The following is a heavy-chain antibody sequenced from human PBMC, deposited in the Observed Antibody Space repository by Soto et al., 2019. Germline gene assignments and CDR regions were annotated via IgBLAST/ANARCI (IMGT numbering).Heavy chain of an antibody. CDR3: ARSPTYYYGSGYYYGMDV. V-gene: IGHV4-4*07. CDR2: IYTSGST. CDR1: GGSISSYY. D-gene: IGHD3-10*01. Sequence: PSETLSLTCTVSGGSISSYYWSWIRQPAGKGLEWIGRIYTSGSTNYNPSLKSRVTMSVDTSKNRFSLKLSSVTAADTAVYYCARSPTYYYGSGYYYGMDVWGQGTTVTVSS. J-gene: IGHJ6*02.